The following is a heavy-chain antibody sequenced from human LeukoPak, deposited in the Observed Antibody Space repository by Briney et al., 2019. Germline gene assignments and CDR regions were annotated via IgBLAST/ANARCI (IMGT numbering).Heavy chain of an antibody. CDR1: GFTFSGSA. V-gene: IGHV3-73*01. CDR2: IRSKANSYAT. Sequence: GGSLRLSCAASGFTFSGSAMHWVRQASGKGLEWVGRIRSKANSYATAYAASVKGRFTLSRDDSKNTAYLQMNSLKTEDTAVYYCTRYSVGFHFWGQGTLVTVSS. CDR3: TRYSVGFHF. J-gene: IGHJ4*02. D-gene: IGHD4-11*01.